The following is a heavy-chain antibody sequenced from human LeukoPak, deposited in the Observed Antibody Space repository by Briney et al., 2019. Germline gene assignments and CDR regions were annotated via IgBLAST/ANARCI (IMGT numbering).Heavy chain of an antibody. J-gene: IGHJ5*02. CDR3: ARGVPIAARQRRGSWFDP. D-gene: IGHD6-6*01. CDR2: INPSGGST. Sequence: GASVKVSCKASGYTFTSYYMHWVRQAPGQGLEWMGIINPSGGSTSYAQKFKGRVTMTRDMSTSTVYMELSSLRSEDTAVYYCARGVPIAARQRRGSWFDPWGQGTLVTVSS. V-gene: IGHV1-46*01. CDR1: GYTFTSYY.